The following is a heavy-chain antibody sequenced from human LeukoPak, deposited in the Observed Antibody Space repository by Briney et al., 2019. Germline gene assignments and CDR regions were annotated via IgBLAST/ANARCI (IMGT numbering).Heavy chain of an antibody. CDR3: AREAGEYYDSSGYPLPYFDY. CDR2: IYDSGST. Sequence: SETLSLTCTVSGGSISSSSYYWGWIRQPPVKGLEWIGSIYDSGSTYYNPSLKSRVTISVDTSKNQFSLKLSSVTAADTAVYYCAREAGEYYDSSGYPLPYFDYWGQGTLVTVSS. CDR1: GGSISSSSYY. D-gene: IGHD3-22*01. V-gene: IGHV4-39*07. J-gene: IGHJ4*02.